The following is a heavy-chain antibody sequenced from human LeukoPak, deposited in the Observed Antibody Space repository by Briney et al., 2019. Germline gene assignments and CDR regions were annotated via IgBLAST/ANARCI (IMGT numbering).Heavy chain of an antibody. Sequence: PSETLSLTCTVSGASVSSYYWSWIRQAPGKGLERIGYIFYRGTTDYSPSLNRRVTLSVDTSKNQFSLQLSSLTAADTAVYYCARGLVIRQDDAFDIWGHGTMVTVSS. CDR1: GASVSSYY. CDR3: ARGLVIRQDDAFDI. D-gene: IGHD3-9*01. J-gene: IGHJ3*02. CDR2: IFYRGTT. V-gene: IGHV4-59*02.